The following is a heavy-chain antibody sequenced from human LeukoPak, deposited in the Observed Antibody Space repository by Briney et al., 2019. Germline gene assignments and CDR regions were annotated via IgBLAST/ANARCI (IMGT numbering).Heavy chain of an antibody. CDR1: GASFNNYS. V-gene: IGHV4-59*01. CDR2: MYYSGST. D-gene: IGHD4-17*01. J-gene: IGHJ4*02. CDR3: ARVPTVTTDY. Sequence: SETLSLTCTVSGASFNNYSCHWIRQPPGKGLEWIGYMYYSGSTDYNPSLKSRVTMSLDTSKNQFSLNLSSVTAADTAVYYCARVPTVTTDYWGQGILVTVSS.